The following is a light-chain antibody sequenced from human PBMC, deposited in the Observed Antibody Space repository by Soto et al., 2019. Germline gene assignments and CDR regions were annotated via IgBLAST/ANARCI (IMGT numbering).Light chain of an antibody. Sequence: EIVLTQSPGTLSLSPGERATLSCRASQSINSRYLAWYQQKPGQAPRLLIYGASSSATGIPDRFSGSGSWTDFTLTISRLEPEDFAVYYCQQFGSSPGFTFGPGTKVYIK. V-gene: IGKV3-20*01. CDR3: QQFGSSPGFT. CDR2: GAS. J-gene: IGKJ3*01. CDR1: QSINSRY.